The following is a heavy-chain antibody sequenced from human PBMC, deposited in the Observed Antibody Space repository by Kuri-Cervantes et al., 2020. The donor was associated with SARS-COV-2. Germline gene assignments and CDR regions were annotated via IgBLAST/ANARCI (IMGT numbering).Heavy chain of an antibody. CDR1: GYSFTSFW. D-gene: IGHD2-2*01. CDR3: ATRYCSSTSCSYYFDY. CDR2: IYPGDSDT. J-gene: IGHJ4*01. Sequence: GESLKISCKGSGYSFTSFWVGWVRQMPGKGLEWMGIIYPGDSDTRYSPSFQGQVTISADKSISTAYLQWSSLKASDTAMYYCATRYCSSTSCSYYFDYWGHGTLVTVSS. V-gene: IGHV5-51*01.